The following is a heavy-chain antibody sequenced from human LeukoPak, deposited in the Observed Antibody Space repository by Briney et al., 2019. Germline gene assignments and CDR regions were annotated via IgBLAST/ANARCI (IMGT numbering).Heavy chain of an antibody. CDR1: GFTFSSYA. CDR2: ISYDGSNK. J-gene: IGHJ4*02. D-gene: IGHD1-1*01. V-gene: IGHV3-30*04. Sequence: GSLRLTCAASGFTFSSYAMHWVRQAPGKGLEWVAVISYDGSNKYYADSVKGRFIISRDNSKNTLYLQMDSLRAEDTAVYYCARVNINNWHSCDYWGQGTLVTVSS. CDR3: ARVNINNWHSCDY.